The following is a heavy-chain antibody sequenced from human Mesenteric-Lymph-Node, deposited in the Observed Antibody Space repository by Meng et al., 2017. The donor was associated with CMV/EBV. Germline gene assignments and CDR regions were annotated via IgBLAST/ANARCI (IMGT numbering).Heavy chain of an antibody. Sequence: GSLKISCAASGFTFGTYEMNWVRQAPGKGLEWVSYINSGGSTIFYADSVKGRFTISRDNAKNSLYLQMNSLRAEDTAVYYCARVGVYCSSTSCYRGALDYWGQGTLVTVSS. CDR3: ARVGVYCSSTSCYRGALDY. V-gene: IGHV3-48*03. D-gene: IGHD2-2*02. CDR1: GFTFGTYE. CDR2: INSGGSTI. J-gene: IGHJ4*02.